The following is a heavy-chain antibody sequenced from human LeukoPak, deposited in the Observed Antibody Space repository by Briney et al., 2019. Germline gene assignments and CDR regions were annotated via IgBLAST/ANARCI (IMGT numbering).Heavy chain of an antibody. V-gene: IGHV3-21*01. CDR1: GFTFSSYS. CDR2: ISSSSSYI. D-gene: IGHD5-18*01. J-gene: IGHJ4*02. CDR3: ARDKGIQLWYHFDY. Sequence: PGGSLRLSCAASGFTFSSYSMNWVRQAPGKGLEWVSSISSSSSYIYYADSVKGRFTISRDNAKNSLYLQMNSLRAEDTAVYYCARDKGIQLWYHFDYWGQGTLDTVSS.